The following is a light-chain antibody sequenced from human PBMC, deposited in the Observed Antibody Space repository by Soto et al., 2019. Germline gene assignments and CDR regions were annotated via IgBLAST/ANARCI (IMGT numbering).Light chain of an antibody. J-gene: IGLJ2*01. CDR1: NIGTKS. CDR3: QVWDGSSVI. V-gene: IGLV3-21*02. Sequence: SYELTQPPSVSVAPGPTARLPCGGDNIGTKSVHWYQQKPGQAPVLVVYGDTDRPSGIPERFSGSNSGSTATLTIHTVEDGDEADYYCQVWDGSSVIFGGGTKVTVL. CDR2: GDT.